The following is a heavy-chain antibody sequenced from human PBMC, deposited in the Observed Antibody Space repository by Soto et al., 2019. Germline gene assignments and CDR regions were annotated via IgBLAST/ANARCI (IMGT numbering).Heavy chain of an antibody. Sequence: QVQLVESGGGVVQPGRSLRLSCAASGFAFSSYGMHWVRQAPGKGLEWVAVISYEGSKSYYVDSVKGRFTISRDNSKNTLFLQMNSLRPEDTAVYYCAKRRILGATAAFDIWGQGTMVTVSS. CDR1: GFAFSSYG. J-gene: IGHJ3*02. V-gene: IGHV3-30*18. CDR3: AKRRILGATAAFDI. CDR2: ISYEGSKS. D-gene: IGHD1-26*01.